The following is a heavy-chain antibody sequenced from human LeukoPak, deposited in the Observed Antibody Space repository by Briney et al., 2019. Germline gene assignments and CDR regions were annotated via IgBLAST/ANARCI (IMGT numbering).Heavy chain of an antibody. Sequence: SETLSLTCTVSGGSISSYYWSWIRQPPGKGLEWSGYIYYSGSTNSTPSLKSRVTISVDTSKNQFSLKLTSVTAADTAVYYCARSRSYQLLTFDYWGQGALVTVSS. CDR1: GGSISSYY. D-gene: IGHD2-2*01. CDR2: IYYSGST. V-gene: IGHV4-59*01. CDR3: ARSRSYQLLTFDY. J-gene: IGHJ4*02.